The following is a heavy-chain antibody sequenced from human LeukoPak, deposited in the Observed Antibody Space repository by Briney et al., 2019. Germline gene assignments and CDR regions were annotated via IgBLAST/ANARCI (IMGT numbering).Heavy chain of an antibody. CDR3: ARDPIWFGEFNWFDP. J-gene: IGHJ5*02. Sequence: SVKVPCKASGGTFSSYAISWVRQAPGQGLEWMGGIIPIFGTANYAQKFQGRVTITADESTSTAYMELSSLRSEDTAVYYCARDPIWFGEFNWFDPWGQGTLVTVSS. V-gene: IGHV1-69*13. D-gene: IGHD3-10*01. CDR1: GGTFSSYA. CDR2: IIPIFGTA.